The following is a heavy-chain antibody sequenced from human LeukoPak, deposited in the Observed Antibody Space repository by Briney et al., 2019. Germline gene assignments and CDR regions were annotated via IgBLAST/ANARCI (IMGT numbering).Heavy chain of an antibody. CDR3: ARRGVVPAARRQFDY. V-gene: IGHV4-34*01. CDR2: INHSGST. D-gene: IGHD2-2*01. Sequence: SETLSLTCQVYGGSFSGYYWSWIRQPPGKGLEWIWEINHSGSTNYNPSLKSRVTISVDTPKNQFSLKLSSVTAADTAVYYCARRGVVPAARRQFDYWGQGTLVTVSS. J-gene: IGHJ4*02. CDR1: GGSFSGYY.